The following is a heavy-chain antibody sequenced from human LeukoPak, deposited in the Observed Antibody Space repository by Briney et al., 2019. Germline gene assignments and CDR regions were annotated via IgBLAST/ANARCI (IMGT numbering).Heavy chain of an antibody. CDR2: IRYDGNNK. J-gene: IGHJ4*02. CDR3: AKPDYSRSSGLYFFDY. Sequence: GGSLRLSCAASGFIFSSYGMHWVRQAPGKGLEWVAFIRYDGNNKNYADSVKGRFTISRDNSKNTLYLQMNSLRAEDTAVYYCAKPDYSRSSGLYFFDYWGQGTLVAVSS. D-gene: IGHD6-6*01. CDR1: GFIFSSYG. V-gene: IGHV3-30*02.